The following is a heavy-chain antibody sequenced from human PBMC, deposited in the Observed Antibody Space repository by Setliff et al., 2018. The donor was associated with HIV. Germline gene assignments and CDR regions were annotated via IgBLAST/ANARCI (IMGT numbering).Heavy chain of an antibody. D-gene: IGHD3-10*01. CDR2: INGSGNT. J-gene: IGHJ5*02. V-gene: IGHV4-39*01. CDR1: GGSISSTSYY. CDR3: ASSGFSRT. Sequence: SETLSLTCIVSGGSISSTSYYWGWIRQPPGRGLKWIGSINGSGNTFYNPSLKNRVTIYVDTSKNQFSLRLNSVTAADTAAYYCASSGFSRTWGQGTLVTVSS.